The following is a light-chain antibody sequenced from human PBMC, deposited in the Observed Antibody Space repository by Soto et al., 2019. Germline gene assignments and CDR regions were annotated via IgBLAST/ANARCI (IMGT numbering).Light chain of an antibody. CDR2: DAS. CDR3: QQRSNWPQIT. CDR1: QSVSRSY. V-gene: IGKV3D-20*02. Sequence: EIVLAQSPATLSLSPGDRATLSCGASQSVSRSYLAWYQQKPGLAPRLIIYDASTRATGIPDRFSGSGSGTDFTLTIGSLEPEDFAVYYCQQRSNWPQITFGQGTRLEIK. J-gene: IGKJ5*01.